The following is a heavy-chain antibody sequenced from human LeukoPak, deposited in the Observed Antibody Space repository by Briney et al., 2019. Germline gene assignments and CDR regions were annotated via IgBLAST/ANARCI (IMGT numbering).Heavy chain of an antibody. V-gene: IGHV1-8*01. CDR1: GHTFTSYD. Sequence: ASVKVPCKAAGHTFTSYDINWVRQATGQGREGMGWMNPNSGSTGYAQKFQGRVTMTRSTSISTAYMELSSLRSEDTAVYYCARGLYGYGHTFDYWGQGTLVTVSS. CDR3: ARGLYGYGHTFDY. D-gene: IGHD5-12*01. J-gene: IGHJ4*02. CDR2: MNPNSGST.